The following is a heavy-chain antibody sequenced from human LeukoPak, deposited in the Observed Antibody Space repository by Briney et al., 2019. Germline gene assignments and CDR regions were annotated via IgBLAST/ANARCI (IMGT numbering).Heavy chain of an antibody. Sequence: SETLSLTCTVSGGSISSYYWSWLRQPAGKGLEWIGRIYTSGSTNYNPSLKSRVTMSVDTSKNQFSLKLSSVTAADTALYYCARVGGWPQYYYYYMDVWGKGTTVTVSS. CDR1: GGSISSYY. V-gene: IGHV4-4*07. J-gene: IGHJ6*03. D-gene: IGHD3-16*01. CDR2: IYTSGST. CDR3: ARVGGWPQYYYYYMDV.